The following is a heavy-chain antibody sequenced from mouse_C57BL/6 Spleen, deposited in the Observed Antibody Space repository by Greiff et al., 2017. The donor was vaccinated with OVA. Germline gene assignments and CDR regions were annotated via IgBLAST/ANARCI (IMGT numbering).Heavy chain of an antibody. Sequence: EVKVVESGGGLVKPGGSLKLSCAASGFTFSSYTMSWVRQTPEKRLEWVATISGGGGNTYYPDSVKGRFTISRDNAKNTLYLQMSSLRSEDTALYYCARHEIYDGYHWYFDVWGTGTTVTVSS. V-gene: IGHV5-9*01. CDR1: GFTFSSYT. CDR2: ISGGGGNT. CDR3: ARHEIYDGYHWYFDV. D-gene: IGHD2-3*01. J-gene: IGHJ1*03.